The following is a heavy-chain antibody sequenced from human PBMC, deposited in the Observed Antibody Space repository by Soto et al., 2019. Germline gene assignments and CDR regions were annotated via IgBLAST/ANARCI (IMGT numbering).Heavy chain of an antibody. CDR2: IEPSGGSK. Sequence: ASVKVSCKASGYTFTSYYMHWVRQAPGQGLEWMGVIEPSGGSKSYTQKFQGRITMTRDTSTSTVYMELSSLRSEDTAVYYCAWTTMTFYYFDFWGQGTLVTVSS. D-gene: IGHD4-17*01. J-gene: IGHJ4*02. CDR1: GYTFTSYY. V-gene: IGHV1-46*01. CDR3: AWTTMTFYYFDF.